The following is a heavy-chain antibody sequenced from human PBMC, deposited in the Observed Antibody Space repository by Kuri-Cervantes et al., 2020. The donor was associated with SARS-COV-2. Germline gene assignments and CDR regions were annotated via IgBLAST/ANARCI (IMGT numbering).Heavy chain of an antibody. CDR3: ARDGGQLWLHYYYYYMDV. D-gene: IGHD5-18*01. J-gene: IGHJ6*03. Sequence: GGSLRLSCTASGFIFSDYYMTWIRQAPGKGLEWVSNIGPSGTTKYYADSVKGRFTISRDNAKNSLYLQMSSLRAEDTAVYYCARDGGQLWLHYYYYYMDVWGKGTTVTVSS. V-gene: IGHV3-11*04. CDR1: GFIFSDYY. CDR2: IGPSGTTK.